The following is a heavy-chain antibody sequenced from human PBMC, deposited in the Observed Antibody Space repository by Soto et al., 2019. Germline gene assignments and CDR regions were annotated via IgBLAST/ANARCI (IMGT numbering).Heavy chain of an antibody. Sequence: GGSLRLSCAASGFTVSSKYMSWVRQAPGMGLEWVSLIQSGGPTYYADSVKGRFTISRDTSENTLHLQMDSLRAEDTAVYYCARDDVLCDGGRCYGVPFDVRGKGTTVTVSS. CDR1: GFTVSSKY. CDR2: IQSGGPT. J-gene: IGHJ6*04. CDR3: ARDDVLCDGGRCYGVPFDV. D-gene: IGHD2-15*01. V-gene: IGHV3-66*01.